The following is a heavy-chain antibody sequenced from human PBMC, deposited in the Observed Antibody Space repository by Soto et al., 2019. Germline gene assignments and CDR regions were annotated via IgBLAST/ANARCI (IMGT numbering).Heavy chain of an antibody. V-gene: IGHV1-69*06. D-gene: IGHD3-22*01. Sequence: GASVKVSCKASGGTFSSYAISWLRQAPGQGLEWMGGIIPIFGTANYAQKFQGRVTITADKSTSTAYMELSSLRSEDTAVYYCARGSVVVIKPPYYYYGMDVWGQGTTVTVSS. CDR3: ARGSVVVIKPPYYYYGMDV. CDR2: IIPIFGTA. J-gene: IGHJ6*02. CDR1: GGTFSSYA.